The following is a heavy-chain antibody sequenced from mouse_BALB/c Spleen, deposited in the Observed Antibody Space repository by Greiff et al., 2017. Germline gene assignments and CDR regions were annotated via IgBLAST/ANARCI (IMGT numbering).Heavy chain of an antibody. CDR3: TRNDGYHYYAMDY. V-gene: IGHV6-6*02. CDR2: IRLKSNNYAT. D-gene: IGHD2-3*01. J-gene: IGHJ4*01. CDR1: GFTFSNYW. Sequence: EVKLEESGGGLVQPGGSMKLSCVASGFTFSNYWMNWVRQSPEKGLEWVAEIRLKSNNYATHYAESVKGRFTISRDDSKSSVYLQMNNLRAEDTGIYYCTRNDGYHYYAMDYWGQGTSVTVSS.